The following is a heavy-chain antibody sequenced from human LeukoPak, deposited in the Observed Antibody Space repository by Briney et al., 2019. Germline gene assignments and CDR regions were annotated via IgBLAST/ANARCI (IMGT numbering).Heavy chain of an antibody. CDR2: ISSSGRYM. CDR1: GFTFRSFS. CDR3: AKDVRSDYFDY. J-gene: IGHJ4*02. V-gene: IGHV3-21*01. Sequence: GGSLRLSCAASGFTFRSFSMNWVRQAPGKGLEWVSAISSSGRYMYYADTVKGRFTISRDNANNSLYLQMDSLRAEDTAVYYCAKDVRSDYFDYWGQGTLVTVSS.